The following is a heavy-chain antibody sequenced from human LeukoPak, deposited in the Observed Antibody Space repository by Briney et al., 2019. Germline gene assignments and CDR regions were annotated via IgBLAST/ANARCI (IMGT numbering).Heavy chain of an antibody. J-gene: IGHJ4*02. CDR1: GYTFTSYY. CDR2: INPSGGST. CDR3: ARDPRYCSSTSCYPRPWVYFDY. V-gene: IGHV1-46*01. Sequence: ASVKVSCKASGYTFTSYYMHWVRQAPGQGLEWMGIINPSGGSTSYAQKFQGRVTMTRDTSTSTVYMELSSLRSEDTAVYYCARDPRYCSSTSCYPRPWVYFDYWGQGTLVTVSS. D-gene: IGHD2-2*01.